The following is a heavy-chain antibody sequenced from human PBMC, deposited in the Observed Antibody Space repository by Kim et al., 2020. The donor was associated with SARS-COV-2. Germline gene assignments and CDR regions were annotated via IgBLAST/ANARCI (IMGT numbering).Heavy chain of an antibody. J-gene: IGHJ6*02. Sequence: GGSLRLSCAASGFTFSSYWMHWVRQAPGKGLVWVSRINIDGSSTSYADSVKGRFTISRDNAKNTLYLQMNSLRAEDTAVYYCARVALVGARSHYYYYGMDVWGQGTTVTVSS. CDR3: ARVALVGARSHYYYYGMDV. V-gene: IGHV3-74*01. CDR2: INIDGSST. D-gene: IGHD1-26*01. CDR1: GFTFSSYW.